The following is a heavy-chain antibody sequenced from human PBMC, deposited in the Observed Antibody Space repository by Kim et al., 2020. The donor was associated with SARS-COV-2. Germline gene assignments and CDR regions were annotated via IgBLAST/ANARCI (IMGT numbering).Heavy chain of an antibody. CDR3: TTAHDDFWSGYYLIDY. V-gene: IGHV3-15*01. J-gene: IGHJ4*02. Sequence: PVKGRFTISSDDSKDTLYLQMNSLKTEDTAVYYCTTAHDDFWSGYYLIDYWGQGTLVTVSS. D-gene: IGHD3-3*01.